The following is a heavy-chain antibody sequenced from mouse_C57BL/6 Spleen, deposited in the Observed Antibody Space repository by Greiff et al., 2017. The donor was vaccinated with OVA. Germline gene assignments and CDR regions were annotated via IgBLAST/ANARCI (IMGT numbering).Heavy chain of an antibody. D-gene: IGHD2-4*01. Sequence: EVKLMESEGGLVQPGSSMKLSCTASGFTFSDYYMAWVRQVPEKGLEWVANINYDGSSTYYLDSLKSRFIISRDNAKNILYLQMSSLKSEDTATYYCARDRGDYDEGGFDYWGQGTTLTVSS. V-gene: IGHV5-16*01. CDR1: GFTFSDYY. CDR3: ARDRGDYDEGGFDY. CDR2: INYDGSST. J-gene: IGHJ2*01.